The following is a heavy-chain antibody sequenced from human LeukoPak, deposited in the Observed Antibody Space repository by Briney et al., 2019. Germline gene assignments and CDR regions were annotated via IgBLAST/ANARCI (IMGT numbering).Heavy chain of an antibody. CDR2: MWTDRSDK. D-gene: IGHD3-10*01. V-gene: IGHV3-33*01. CDR1: VFIFRNFA. Sequence: GGSLRLSCAASVFIFRNFAMQWVRQAPGRGREWVGVMWTDRSDKYYADSVKGRFTISRDNSRNALYLQMNSLRAEDTAVYYCARGPYYNPSDAFDLWGQGTVVTVFS. J-gene: IGHJ3*01. CDR3: ARGPYYNPSDAFDL.